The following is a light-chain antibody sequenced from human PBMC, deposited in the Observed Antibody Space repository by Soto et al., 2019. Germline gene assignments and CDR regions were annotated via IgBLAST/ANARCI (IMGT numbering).Light chain of an antibody. Sequence: QSVLTQPASVSGSPEQSITISCTGTSSDVGGYNYVSWYQQHPAKVPKLMIYDVSNRPSGVSDRFSGSKSGNTASLTISGLQAEDEADYYCYSYTTSSTDVFGTGTKLTVL. CDR3: YSYTTSSTDV. V-gene: IGLV2-14*01. CDR1: SSDVGGYNY. CDR2: DVS. J-gene: IGLJ1*01.